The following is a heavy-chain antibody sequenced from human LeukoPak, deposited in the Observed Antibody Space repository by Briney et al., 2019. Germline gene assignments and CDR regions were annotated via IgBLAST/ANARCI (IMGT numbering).Heavy chain of an antibody. J-gene: IGHJ6*03. CDR2: VFHSGNT. D-gene: IGHD1-1*01. Sequence: PSETLSLTCSVSGGSISNSLYHWGWLRQPPGKGLEWIGNVFHSGNTYSSPSLQSRVAFSVDTSKNQFSLKLTSVTATDTAVYYGARQIVGTSWNYYYSYIDVWGKGTSVSVSS. V-gene: IGHV4-39*01. CDR3: ARQIVGTSWNYYYSYIDV. CDR1: GGSISNSLYH.